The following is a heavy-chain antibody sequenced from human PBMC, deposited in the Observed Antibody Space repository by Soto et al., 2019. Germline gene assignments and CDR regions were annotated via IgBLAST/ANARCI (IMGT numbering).Heavy chain of an antibody. Sequence: SETLSLTCTVSGGSISSYYWSWIRQPAGKGLEWIGRIYTSGSTNYNPSLKSRVTMSVDTSKNQFSLKVGSVTAADTAVYYCASSSLYGMDVWGQGTTVTVSS. CDR2: IYTSGST. CDR3: ASSSLYGMDV. V-gene: IGHV4-4*07. J-gene: IGHJ6*02. CDR1: GGSISSYY.